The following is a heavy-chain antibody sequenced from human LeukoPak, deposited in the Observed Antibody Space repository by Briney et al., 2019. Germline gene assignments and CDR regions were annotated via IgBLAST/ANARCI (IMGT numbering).Heavy chain of an antibody. D-gene: IGHD2-2*01. CDR3: ARNPKRLVVPAAMRGGFDP. Sequence: ASVKVSCKTSGYIFTNYGMHWVRQAPGQRLEWMAWINTGNGNARYSQNFQGRVTISRDTSATTAYMELSRLRSDDTAVYYCARNPKRLVVPAAMRGGFDPWGQGTLVTVSS. CDR1: GYIFTNYG. V-gene: IGHV1-3*04. CDR2: INTGNGNA. J-gene: IGHJ5*02.